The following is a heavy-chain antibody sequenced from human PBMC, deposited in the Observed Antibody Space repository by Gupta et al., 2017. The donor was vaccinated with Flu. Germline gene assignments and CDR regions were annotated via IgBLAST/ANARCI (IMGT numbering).Heavy chain of an antibody. CDR2: IYWDDDK. V-gene: IGHV2-5*02. J-gene: IGHJ4*02. CDR1: GFSLSTSGVG. CDR3: ARMRVTGYFDY. Sequence: QITLKESGPTLVKPTQTLTLTCTFSGFSLSTSGVGVGWIRQPPGKALEWLALIYWDDDKRYSPSLKSRLTITKDTSKNQVVITMTKMDPVDTATYYCARMRVTGYFDYWGQGTLVTVSS. D-gene: IGHD1-1*01.